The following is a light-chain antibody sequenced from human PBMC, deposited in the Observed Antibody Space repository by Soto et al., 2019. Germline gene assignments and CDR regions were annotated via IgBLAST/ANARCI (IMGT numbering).Light chain of an antibody. CDR2: LGS. J-gene: IGKJ1*01. CDR3: MQALQTPWT. V-gene: IGKV2-28*01. Sequence: DIVMTQSPLSLPVTPGEPASISCRSSQSLLHSNGYNYLYWYLQNPGQSPQLLIYLGSNLASGVPDRFSGSGSGTDFTLKISRVEAEDVGVYYCMQALQTPWTFGQGTKVDSK. CDR1: QSLLHSNGYNY.